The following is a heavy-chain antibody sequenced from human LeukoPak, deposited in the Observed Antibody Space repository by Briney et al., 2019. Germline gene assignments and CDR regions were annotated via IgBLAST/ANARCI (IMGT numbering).Heavy chain of an antibody. Sequence: GGSLILSCAAACCTFISYGRHWFLQAPCKGLEWVAVRWDDGSNKYYAGSVKGRFVIPRDNSKNTLYLQMNSLRAEQTAVYHCASTSGWYEPIDYWGQGTLVTVSS. CDR2: RWDDGSNK. CDR1: CCTFISYG. J-gene: IGHJ4*02. V-gene: IGHV3-33*01. CDR3: ASTSGWYEPIDY. D-gene: IGHD6-19*01.